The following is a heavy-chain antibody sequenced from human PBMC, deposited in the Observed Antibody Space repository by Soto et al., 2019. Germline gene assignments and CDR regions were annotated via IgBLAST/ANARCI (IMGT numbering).Heavy chain of an antibody. CDR3: AKADGEQWLIPHLDN. D-gene: IGHD6-19*01. J-gene: IGHJ4*02. V-gene: IGHV3-23*01. Sequence: VGSVRLSCEASGFNFKKFAMGWVRQAPGEGLEWVAGISCCGGSTSYADPVKGRFSLARDDSKSTLSLHLNSLRFEDTARYFCAKADGEQWLIPHLDNWGQGTLVTVSS. CDR2: ISCCGGST. CDR1: GFNFKKFA.